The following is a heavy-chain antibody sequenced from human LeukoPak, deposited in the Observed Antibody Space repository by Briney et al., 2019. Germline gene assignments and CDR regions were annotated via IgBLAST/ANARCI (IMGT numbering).Heavy chain of an antibody. CDR2: ISYDGRNT. CDR3: ARCRDYNFWSGSAVDY. Sequence: RGSLRLSCAASGFIFSSYAMHWVRQAPGKGLEWVAVISYDGRNTDYADSVKGRFTISRDNSKNALYLQMNSLRAEDTAVYYCARCRDYNFWSGSAVDYWGQGTLVTVSS. V-gene: IGHV3-30*04. CDR1: GFIFSSYA. J-gene: IGHJ4*02. D-gene: IGHD3-3*01.